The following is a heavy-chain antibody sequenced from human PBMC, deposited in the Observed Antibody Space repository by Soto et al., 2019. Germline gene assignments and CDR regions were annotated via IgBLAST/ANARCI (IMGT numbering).Heavy chain of an antibody. V-gene: IGHV4-4*07. CDR3: ATEMAAATGRFDP. Sequence: SETLSLTCSVSGGSISSYYWSWIRQPAGKGLEWIGRVYTSGSTNYNPYLKSRVTMSLDTSKNHFTLNLNSVTAADTAVYYCATEMAAATGRFDPWGQGTLVTVSS. CDR2: VYTSGST. D-gene: IGHD2-8*01. CDR1: GGSISSYY. J-gene: IGHJ5*02.